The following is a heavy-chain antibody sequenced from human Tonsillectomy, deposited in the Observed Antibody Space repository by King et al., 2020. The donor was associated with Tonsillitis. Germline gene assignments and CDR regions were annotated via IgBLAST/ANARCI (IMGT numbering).Heavy chain of an antibody. Sequence: VQLVESGGGVVRPGGSLRLSCAASGFTFDDYGMSWVRQAPGKGLEWVSDINWHGGSTSYADSVKGRFTISRDNAKNSLYLQMNSLRGEDTAVYYCARAGKWEPPGYHYYYMDVWGKGTTVTVSS. CDR3: ARAGKWEPPGYHYYYMDV. CDR1: GFTFDDYG. J-gene: IGHJ6*03. CDR2: INWHGGST. D-gene: IGHD1-26*01. V-gene: IGHV3-20*04.